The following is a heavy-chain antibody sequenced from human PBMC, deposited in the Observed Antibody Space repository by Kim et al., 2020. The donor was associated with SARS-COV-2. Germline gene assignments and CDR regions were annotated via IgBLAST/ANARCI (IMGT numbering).Heavy chain of an antibody. D-gene: IGHD3-10*01. Sequence: YADSVKGRFTISRDNSKNTLYLQMNSLRAEDTAVYYCAKTLLLWFGEFDYWGQGTLVTVSS. CDR3: AKTLLLWFGEFDY. J-gene: IGHJ4*02. V-gene: IGHV3-23*01.